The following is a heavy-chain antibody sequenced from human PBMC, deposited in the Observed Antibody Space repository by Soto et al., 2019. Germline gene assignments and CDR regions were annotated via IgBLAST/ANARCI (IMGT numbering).Heavy chain of an antibody. CDR2: ISYDGSNK. CDR1: GFTFSSYA. Sequence: PGGSLRLSCAASGFTFSSYAMHWVRQAPGKGLEWVAVISYDGSNKYYADSVKGRFTISRDNSKNTLYLQMNSLRAEDTAVYYCARDSYSSGWYDDYWGQGTLVTVSS. V-gene: IGHV3-30-3*01. J-gene: IGHJ4*02. D-gene: IGHD6-19*01. CDR3: ARDSYSSGWYDDY.